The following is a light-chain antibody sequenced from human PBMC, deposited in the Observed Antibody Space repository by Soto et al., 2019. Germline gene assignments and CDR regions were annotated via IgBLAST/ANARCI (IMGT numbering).Light chain of an antibody. Sequence: DIQMTQSPSSLSASVGDRVTITCRASQSISSYLNWYQQKPGKAPKLLIYAASSLQSGVPSRFSGSGSGTDFTLPISSLQPEDFETYYCKQSYRTPPITFGQGTRLEIK. V-gene: IGKV1-39*01. CDR2: AAS. J-gene: IGKJ5*01. CDR3: KQSYRTPPIT. CDR1: QSISSY.